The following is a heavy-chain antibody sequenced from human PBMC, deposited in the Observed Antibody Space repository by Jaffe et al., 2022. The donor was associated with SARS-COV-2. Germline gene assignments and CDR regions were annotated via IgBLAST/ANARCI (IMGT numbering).Heavy chain of an antibody. V-gene: IGHV4-34*01. CDR2: INHSGST. D-gene: IGHD6-13*01. CDR1: GGSFSGYY. CDR3: ARGVLGKYSSSLACMDV. Sequence: QVQLQQWGAGLLKPSETLSLTCAVYGGSFSGYYWSWIRQPPGKGLEWIGEINHSGSTNYNPSLKSRVTISVDTSKNQFSLKLSSVTAADTAVYYCARGVLGKYSSSLACMDVWGKGTTVTVSS. J-gene: IGHJ6*03.